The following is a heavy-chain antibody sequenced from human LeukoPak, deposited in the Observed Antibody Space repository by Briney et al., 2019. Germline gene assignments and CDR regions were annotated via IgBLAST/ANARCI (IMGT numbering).Heavy chain of an antibody. J-gene: IGHJ4*02. CDR2: IYHSGST. Sequence: SETLSLTCTVYGGSLRPYYWNWIRQPPGKGLEWIGSIYHSGSTYYNPSLKSRVTISVDTSKNQFSLKLSSVTAADTAVYYCARALGYCSSTSCLYYFDYWGQGTLVTVSS. CDR3: ARALGYCSSTSCLYYFDY. CDR1: GGSLRPYY. D-gene: IGHD2-2*01. V-gene: IGHV4-34*01.